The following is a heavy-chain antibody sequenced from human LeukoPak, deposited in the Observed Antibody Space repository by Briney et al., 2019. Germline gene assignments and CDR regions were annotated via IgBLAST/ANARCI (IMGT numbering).Heavy chain of an antibody. V-gene: IGHV4-39*01. CDR3: ARQKSGILTGYSYYFDY. D-gene: IGHD3-9*01. CDR1: GGSISSYF. CDR2: IYYSGST. J-gene: IGHJ4*02. Sequence: PSETLSLTCTVSGGSISSYFWSWIRQPPGKGLEWIGSIYYSGSTYYNPSLKSRVTISVDTSKNQFSLKLSSVTAADTAVYYCARQKSGILTGYSYYFDYWGQGTLVTVSS.